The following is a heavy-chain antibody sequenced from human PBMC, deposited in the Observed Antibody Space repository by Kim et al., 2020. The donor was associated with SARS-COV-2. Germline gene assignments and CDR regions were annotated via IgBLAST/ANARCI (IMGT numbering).Heavy chain of an antibody. J-gene: IGHJ6*02. CDR3: ARDMRAITMVRGTYYYYGMDV. CDR1: GFTFSSYG. Sequence: GGSLRLSCAASGFTFSSYGMHWVRQAPGKGLEWVAVISYDGSNKYYADSVKGRFTISRDNSKNTMYLQMNSLRAEDTAVYYCARDMRAITMVRGTYYYYGMDVWGQGTTVTVSS. D-gene: IGHD3-10*01. CDR2: ISYDGSNK. V-gene: IGHV3-33*05.